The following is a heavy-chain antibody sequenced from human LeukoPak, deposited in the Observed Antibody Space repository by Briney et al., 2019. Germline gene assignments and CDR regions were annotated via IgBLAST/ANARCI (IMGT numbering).Heavy chain of an antibody. J-gene: IGHJ5*02. V-gene: IGHV4-4*07. Sequence: KPSETLSLTCAVSGGSISSYYWSWIRQPAGKGLEWIGRIYTSGSTNYNPSLKSRVTMSVDTSKNQFSLKLSSVTAADTAVYYCAREGGSYGSGSYRFDPWGQGTLVTVSS. D-gene: IGHD3-10*01. CDR1: GGSISSYY. CDR3: AREGGSYGSGSYRFDP. CDR2: IYTSGST.